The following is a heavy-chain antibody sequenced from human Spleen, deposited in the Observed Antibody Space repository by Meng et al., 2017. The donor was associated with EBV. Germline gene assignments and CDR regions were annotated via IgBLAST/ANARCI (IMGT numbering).Heavy chain of an antibody. CDR2: IYWDDAK. CDR3: AHIRPVVAAIPNWFDP. D-gene: IGHD1-26*01. Sequence: QITLTALGPTVLHPQQPLTLLCTLSAVSVSTCGVDVGWIRQPPGKALECLALIYWDDAKRYNLSLKSRLTITKDTSKNQVVLTMTNMDPVDTATYYCAHIRPVVAAIPNWFDPWGQGTLVTVSS. V-gene: IGHV2-5*02. CDR1: AVSVSTCGVD. J-gene: IGHJ5*02.